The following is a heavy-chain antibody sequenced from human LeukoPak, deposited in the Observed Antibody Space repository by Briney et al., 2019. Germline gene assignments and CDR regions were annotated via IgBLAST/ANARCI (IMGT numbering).Heavy chain of an antibody. CDR1: GFTFSNAW. V-gene: IGHV3-15*01. CDR3: TTGSPTATAGTFYYYYGMDV. D-gene: IGHD6-13*01. CDR2: IKSKTDGGTT. J-gene: IGHJ6*02. Sequence: GGSLRLSCAASGFTFSNAWMTWARQAPGKGLEWVGRIKSKTDGGTTDHAAPVKGRFTISRDDSKNTLYLQMNSLKTEDTAVYYCTTGSPTATAGTFYYYYGMDVWGQGTTVTVSS.